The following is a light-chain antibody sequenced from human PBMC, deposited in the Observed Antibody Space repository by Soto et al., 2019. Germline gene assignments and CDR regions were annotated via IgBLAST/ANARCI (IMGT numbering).Light chain of an antibody. CDR1: QIVSSNH. Sequence: EIVLTQSPGTLSLSPGERATLSCRASQIVSSNHLAWYQQKPGQAPRLVIYGASNRPIGIPDRFSGSGSGTDFTLTISRLEPEDFAVYYCQQYGSSPPYTFGQGTKLEIK. V-gene: IGKV3-20*01. J-gene: IGKJ2*01. CDR3: QQYGSSPPYT. CDR2: GAS.